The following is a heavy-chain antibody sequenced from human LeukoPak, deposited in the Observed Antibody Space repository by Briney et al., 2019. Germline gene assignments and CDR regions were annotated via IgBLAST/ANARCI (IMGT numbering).Heavy chain of an antibody. CDR2: ISSNGGST. CDR1: GFTFSSYA. J-gene: IGHJ6*03. Sequence: GGSLRLSCAASGFTFSSYAMHWVRQAPGKGLEYVSAISSNGGSTYYANSVKGRFTISRDNSKNTLYLQMNSPRAEDTAVYYCAKAGYCSSTSCYGYYYYYMDVWGKGTTVTISS. V-gene: IGHV3-64*01. D-gene: IGHD2-2*01. CDR3: AKAGYCSSTSCYGYYYYYMDV.